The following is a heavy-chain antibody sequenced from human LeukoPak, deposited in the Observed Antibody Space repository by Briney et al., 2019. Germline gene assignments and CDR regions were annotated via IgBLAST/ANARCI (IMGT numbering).Heavy chain of an antibody. Sequence: GASVKVSCKASGYTFTSYGISWVRQAPGQGLEWMGWISAYNGNTNYAQKFQGRVTITRDTSASTAYMELSSLRSEDTAVYYCARVDSSSWYPPHFDYWGQGTLVTVSS. D-gene: IGHD6-13*01. CDR2: ISAYNGNT. CDR1: GYTFTSYG. V-gene: IGHV1-18*01. J-gene: IGHJ4*02. CDR3: ARVDSSSWYPPHFDY.